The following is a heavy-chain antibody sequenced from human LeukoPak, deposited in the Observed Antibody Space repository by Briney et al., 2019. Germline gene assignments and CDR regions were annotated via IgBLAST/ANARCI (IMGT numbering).Heavy chain of an antibody. Sequence: ASVKVSCKASGYTFTSYGISWVRQAPGQGLEWMGWINPNSGGTNYAQKFQGRVTMTRDTSISTAYMELSRLRSDDTAVYYCARVPHGTTGTTTFDYWGQGTLVTVSS. V-gene: IGHV1-2*02. CDR1: GYTFTSYG. CDR3: ARVPHGTTGTTTFDY. D-gene: IGHD1-1*01. CDR2: INPNSGGT. J-gene: IGHJ4*02.